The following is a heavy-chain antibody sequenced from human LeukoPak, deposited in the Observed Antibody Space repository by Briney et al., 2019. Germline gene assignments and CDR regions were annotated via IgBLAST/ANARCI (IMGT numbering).Heavy chain of an antibody. CDR1: GFTFSSYS. V-gene: IGHV3-21*01. CDR2: SSSSSSYI. J-gene: IGHJ4*02. CDR3: ARAPKRVVPAAILDY. Sequence: PGGSLRLSCAASGFTFSSYSMNWVRQAPGKGLEWVSSSSSSSSYIYYADSVKGRFTISRDNAKNSLYLQMNSLRAEDTAVYYCARAPKRVVPAAILDYWGQGTLVTVSS. D-gene: IGHD2-2*02.